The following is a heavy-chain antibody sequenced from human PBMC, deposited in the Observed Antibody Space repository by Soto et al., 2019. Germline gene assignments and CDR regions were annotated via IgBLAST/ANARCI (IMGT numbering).Heavy chain of an antibody. Sequence: PGGSLRLSCAASGFTLRSYGMHWVRQAPGKGLEWAAAISYHGSNKYYADSVKGRFTISRDNSKNTLYLQMDSLTPEDTAVYYCARSFYFETSGFYGNFEYWGQGTLVTVSS. CDR1: GFTLRSYG. J-gene: IGHJ4*02. V-gene: IGHV3-30*03. D-gene: IGHD3-22*01. CDR3: ARSFYFETSGFYGNFEY. CDR2: ISYHGSNK.